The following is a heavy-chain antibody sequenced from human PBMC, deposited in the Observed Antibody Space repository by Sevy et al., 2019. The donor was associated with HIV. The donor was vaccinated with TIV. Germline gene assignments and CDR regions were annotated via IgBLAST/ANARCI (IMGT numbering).Heavy chain of an antibody. CDR3: AGARYDSSGSFDAFDI. V-gene: IGHV3-23*01. CDR1: GFTFSSYG. J-gene: IGHJ3*02. Sequence: GGSLRLSCTASGFTFSSYGMNWVRQAPGKGLEWVSTIFRSGDVTYYADSVKGRFTISRDNSRNTLYLQMNSLRAEDTAVYYCAGARYDSSGSFDAFDIWGQGTMVTVSS. D-gene: IGHD3-22*01. CDR2: IFRSGDVT.